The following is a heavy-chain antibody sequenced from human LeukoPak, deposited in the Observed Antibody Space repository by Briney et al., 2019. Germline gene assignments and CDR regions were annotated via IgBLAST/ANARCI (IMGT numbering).Heavy chain of an antibody. D-gene: IGHD6-13*01. V-gene: IGHV5-51*01. CDR1: GYSFTSYW. CDR2: IYPGDSEA. J-gene: IGHJ5*02. Sequence: GESLKISCKGSGYSFTSYWIGWVRQMPGKGLEWMGIIYPGDSEARYSPSFQGQVTISADKSISTAYLQWSSLKASDTATYYCARRIDSSSWYNWFDPWGQGTLVTVSS. CDR3: ARRIDSSSWYNWFDP.